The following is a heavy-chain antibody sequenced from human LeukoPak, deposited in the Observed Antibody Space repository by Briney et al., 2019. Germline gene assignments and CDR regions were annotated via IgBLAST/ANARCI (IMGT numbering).Heavy chain of an antibody. CDR1: GDTFSSYS. V-gene: IGHV1-69*13. D-gene: IGHD5-18*01. J-gene: IGHJ4*02. CDR2: IIPIFGTT. CDR3: VLRWVTLQPIHFDF. Sequence: ASVKVSCKASGDTFSSYSISWVRQDPGQGLEWMGGIIPIFGTTNYAQRFQDRLTISVDESMTTAFMDLRSLRSEDTAIYYCVLRWVTLQPIHFDFWGQGTLVTVSS.